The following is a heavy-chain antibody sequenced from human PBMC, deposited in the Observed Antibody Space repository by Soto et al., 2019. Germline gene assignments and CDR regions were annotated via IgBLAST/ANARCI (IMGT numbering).Heavy chain of an antibody. J-gene: IGHJ4*02. CDR2: IWYDGSNK. V-gene: IGHV3-33*01. CDR1: GFTFSSYG. CDR3: ARDASLGFGELDY. Sequence: PGGSLRLSCAASGFTFSSYGMHWVRQAPGKGLEWVAVIWYDGSNKYYADSVKGRFTISRDNSKNTLYLQMNSLRAEDTAVYYCARDASLGFGELDYWGQGTLVTVPQ. D-gene: IGHD3-10*01.